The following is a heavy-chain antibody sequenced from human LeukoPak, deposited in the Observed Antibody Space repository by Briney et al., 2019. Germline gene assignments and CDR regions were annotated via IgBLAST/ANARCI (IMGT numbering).Heavy chain of an antibody. CDR1: GFTFSSYN. CDR2: INSDGSST. Sequence: GGSLRLSCAASGFTFSSYNMNWVRQAPGKGLVWVSRINSDGSSTSYADSVEGGFTISRDNAKNTLYLQMNSLRAEDAAVYFCAKAPVTSCRGAYCYPFDSWGQGTLVTVSS. V-gene: IGHV3-74*01. J-gene: IGHJ4*02. CDR3: AKAPVTSCRGAYCYPFDS. D-gene: IGHD2-21*01.